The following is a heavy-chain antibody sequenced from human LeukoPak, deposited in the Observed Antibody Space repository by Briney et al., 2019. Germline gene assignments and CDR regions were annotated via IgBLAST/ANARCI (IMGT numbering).Heavy chain of an antibody. V-gene: IGHV4-59*01. CDR3: ARARVWLDY. J-gene: IGHJ4*02. CDR2: IYYSGST. Sequence: SETLSLTCTVSGDSISGYYWSWIRQPPGKGLEWIGYIYYSGSTNYNPSLKSRVTISVDTSKNQFSLKLSSVTAADTAVYYCARARVWLDYWGQGTLVTVSS. CDR1: GDSISGYY. D-gene: IGHD6-13*01.